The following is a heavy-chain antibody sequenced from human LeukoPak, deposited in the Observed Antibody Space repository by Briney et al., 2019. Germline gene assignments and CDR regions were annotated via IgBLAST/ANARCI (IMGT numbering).Heavy chain of an antibody. J-gene: IGHJ4*02. CDR2: ISGSGGST. V-gene: IGHV3-23*01. D-gene: IGHD2-21*02. CDR1: GFTFSSYA. CDR3: ARGDRDPFDY. Sequence: GGSLRLSCAASGFTFSSYAMRWVRQAPGKGLEWVSTISGSGGSTYYADSVKGRFTISRDNSKSTLYLQLNSLTAEDTAAYYCARGDRDPFDYWGQGTLVTVSS.